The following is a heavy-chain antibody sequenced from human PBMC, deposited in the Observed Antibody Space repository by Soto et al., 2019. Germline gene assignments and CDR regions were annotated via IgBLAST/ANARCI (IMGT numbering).Heavy chain of an antibody. V-gene: IGHV1-3*01. CDR3: ARTKPNYYFWSDAGDEGGYFDC. Sequence: ASVKVSCKASGYTFSTYTMHWVRQAPGQRLERMGWINAANGNTKYSQKFQGRVTITRDTSASTAYMELSSLRSEDTAVYFCARTKPNYYFWSDAGDEGGYFDCWGRGTLVTVSS. J-gene: IGHJ4*01. CDR2: INAANGNT. CDR1: GYTFSTYT. D-gene: IGHD3-3*01.